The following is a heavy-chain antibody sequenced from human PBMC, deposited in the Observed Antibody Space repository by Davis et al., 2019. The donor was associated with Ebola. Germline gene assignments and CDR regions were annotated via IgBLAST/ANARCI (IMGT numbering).Heavy chain of an antibody. Sequence: RGSLRLSCAASGFTFSSYWMTWARQAPGKGLEWVATIHQDGSEKSFVDSVKGRFTISRDNAKDSLYLQMISLRAEDTAVYYCAKYLGGMTTNRRTFDSWGQGTLVTVSS. CDR1: GFTFSSYW. CDR2: IHQDGSEK. V-gene: IGHV3-7*03. J-gene: IGHJ4*02. D-gene: IGHD5-24*01. CDR3: AKYLGGMTTNRRTFDS.